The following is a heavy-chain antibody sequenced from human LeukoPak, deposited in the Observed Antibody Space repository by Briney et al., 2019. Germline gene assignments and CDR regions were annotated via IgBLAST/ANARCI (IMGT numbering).Heavy chain of an antibody. CDR3: ARSGRTVHYDFWSGYREFDY. V-gene: IGHV1-18*01. Sequence: ASVKVSCKTSGYTFTSYGITWVRQAPGQGLEWMGWISAYNGKTNYAQRFQGRVTMTTDTSTSTAYMELKSLRYDDTAVYYCARSGRTVHYDFWSGYREFDYWGQGTLVTVSS. CDR1: GYTFTSYG. J-gene: IGHJ4*02. CDR2: ISAYNGKT. D-gene: IGHD3-3*01.